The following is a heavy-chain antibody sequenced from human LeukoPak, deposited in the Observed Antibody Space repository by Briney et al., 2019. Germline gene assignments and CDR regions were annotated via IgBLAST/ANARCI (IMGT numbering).Heavy chain of an antibody. Sequence: GGSLRLSCVVSGFTFTTYWMHWVRQAPGRGLVWVSRVSADGSTTIYADSVKGRFTISRDNGINTVYLRMNSLRAEDTAVYYCARGFEGYPFGWWFDPWGQGTLVTVSS. CDR1: GFTFTTYW. CDR3: ARGFEGYPFGWWFDP. V-gene: IGHV3-74*01. J-gene: IGHJ5*02. D-gene: IGHD3-10*01. CDR2: VSADGSTT.